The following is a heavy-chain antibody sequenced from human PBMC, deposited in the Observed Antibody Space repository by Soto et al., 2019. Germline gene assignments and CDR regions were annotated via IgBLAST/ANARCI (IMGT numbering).Heavy chain of an antibody. CDR3: ARGQIYYDFWSGRGIQRWFDP. CDR1: GGSFSGYY. V-gene: IGHV4-34*01. Sequence: PSETLSLTCAVYGGSFSGYYWSWIRQPPGKGLEWIGEINHSGSTNYNPSLKSRVTISVDTSKNQFSLKLSSVTAADTAVYYCARGQIYYDFWSGRGIQRWFDPWGQGTLVTVSS. J-gene: IGHJ5*02. CDR2: INHSGST. D-gene: IGHD3-3*01.